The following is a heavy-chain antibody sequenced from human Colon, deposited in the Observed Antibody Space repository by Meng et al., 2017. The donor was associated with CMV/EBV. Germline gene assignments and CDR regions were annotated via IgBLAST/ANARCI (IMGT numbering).Heavy chain of an antibody. J-gene: IGHJ3*02. Sequence: ASVKVSCKTSGYTFTGYYLHWVRQAPGQGLEWMGWIHPNSGDTRYAQRFQGRVTMTRDTSIITAYMELSRLRSDDTAVYYCARGPDSGSYSGLAFDIWGQGTMVTVSS. CDR2: IHPNSGDT. V-gene: IGHV1-2*02. D-gene: IGHD1-26*01. CDR3: ARGPDSGSYSGLAFDI. CDR1: GYTFTGYY.